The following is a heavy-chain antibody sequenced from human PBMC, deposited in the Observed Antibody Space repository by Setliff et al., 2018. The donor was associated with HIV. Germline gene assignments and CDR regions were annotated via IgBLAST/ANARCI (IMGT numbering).Heavy chain of an antibody. Sequence: SETLSLTCAVYGGSLSGYYWSWIRQHPGKGLEWIGYTYYTGNTYYNPSLKSRITISIDTSKNQFSLNLNSVTAADTAVYYCARVPRITTLRNAFDIWGQGTMVTVSS. D-gene: IGHD3-10*01. J-gene: IGHJ3*02. CDR2: TYYTGNT. CDR3: ARVPRITTLRNAFDI. V-gene: IGHV4-31*11. CDR1: GGSLSGYY.